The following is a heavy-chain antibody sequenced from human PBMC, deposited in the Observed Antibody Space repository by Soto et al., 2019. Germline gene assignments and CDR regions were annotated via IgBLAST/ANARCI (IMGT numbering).Heavy chain of an antibody. Sequence: QVRLQESGPGLVKPSETLSLTCVVSGAAISGYYWSWIRQPPGKGLEWIGFIYYSGSTTNYSPSLKNRVTISVDTSKNIISRRLGSVTAADTAIYYCVRDGRERQFDYWGQGTLVTVSS. J-gene: IGHJ4*02. CDR1: GAAISGYY. D-gene: IGHD1-26*01. CDR2: IYYSGSTT. V-gene: IGHV4-59*01. CDR3: VRDGRERQFDY.